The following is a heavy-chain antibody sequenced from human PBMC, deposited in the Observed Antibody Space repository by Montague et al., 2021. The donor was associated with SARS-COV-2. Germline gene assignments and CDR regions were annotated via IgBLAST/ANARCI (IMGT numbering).Heavy chain of an antibody. Sequence: SETLSLTSSVSGDSINNSRYYWGWIRQPPGKGLEWIGTIYYSGSAYYNPSLKSRVTISVDTSKDQFSLKLNSVTAPDTAVYYCARLEWTRGVIIRGAFHIWGQGTKVTVSS. CDR1: GDSINNSRYY. J-gene: IGHJ3*02. V-gene: IGHV4-39*01. CDR3: ARLEWTRGVIIRGAFHI. D-gene: IGHD3-10*01. CDR2: IYYSGSA.